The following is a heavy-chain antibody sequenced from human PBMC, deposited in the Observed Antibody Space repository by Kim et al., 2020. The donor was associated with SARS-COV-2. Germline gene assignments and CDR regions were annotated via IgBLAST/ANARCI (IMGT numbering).Heavy chain of an antibody. CDR3: AKDTYYDYVWGSYALGAFDI. Sequence: GGSLRLSCAASGFTFSSYAMSWVRQAPGKGLEWVSAISGSGGSTYYADSVKGRFSISRYNSKNTLYLQMNSLRADDTAVYYCAKDTYYDYVWGSYALGAFDIWGQGTMVTVSS. J-gene: IGHJ3*02. D-gene: IGHD3-16*01. CDR1: GFTFSSYA. CDR2: ISGSGGST. V-gene: IGHV3-23*01.